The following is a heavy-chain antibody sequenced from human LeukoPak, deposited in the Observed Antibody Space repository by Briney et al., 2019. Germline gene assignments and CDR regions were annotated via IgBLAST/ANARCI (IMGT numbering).Heavy chain of an antibody. Sequence: ASVKVSCEASGNTLTSCGINWMRQAPGQGLEWVGWISTQSGNTNYAQKVQGRLTLTTDRSTNTAYMELRSLRSDDTAVYYCARGAYGDKWGQGTMVTVSS. J-gene: IGHJ4*02. CDR3: ARGAYGDK. D-gene: IGHD4-17*01. V-gene: IGHV1-18*01. CDR2: ISTQSGNT. CDR1: GNTLTSCG.